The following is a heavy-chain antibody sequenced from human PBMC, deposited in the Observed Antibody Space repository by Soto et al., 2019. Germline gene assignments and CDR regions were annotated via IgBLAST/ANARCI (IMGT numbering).Heavy chain of an antibody. J-gene: IGHJ6*03. V-gene: IGHV3-66*01. CDR2: IYSGGST. D-gene: IGHD3-3*01. Sequence: GGSLRLSWAASGFTVSSNYMSWVRQAPGKGLEWVSVIYSGGSTYYADSVKGRFTISRDNSKNTLYLQMNSLRAEDTAVYYCARVGRPSRAVTIFGVVDYYYYYYMDVWGKGTTVTVSS. CDR1: GFTVSSNY. CDR3: ARVGRPSRAVTIFGVVDYYYYYYMDV.